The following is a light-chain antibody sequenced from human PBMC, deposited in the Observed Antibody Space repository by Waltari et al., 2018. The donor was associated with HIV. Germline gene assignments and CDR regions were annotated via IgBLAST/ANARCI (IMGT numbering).Light chain of an antibody. CDR3: QTWGSDIHVV. CDR2: VNSDGSN. Sequence: QLALTQSPSASASVGASVNLTCTLSSGHSNYAMAWHQQQPEKGPRYLMKVNSDGSNKTEDGVPDRFSGSSSGAERYLTISSLQSEDEGDYYCQTWGSDIHVVFGGGTKVTVL. CDR1: SGHSNYA. V-gene: IGLV4-69*01. J-gene: IGLJ2*01.